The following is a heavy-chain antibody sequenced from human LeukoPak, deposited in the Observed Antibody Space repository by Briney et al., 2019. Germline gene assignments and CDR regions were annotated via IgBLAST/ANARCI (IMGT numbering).Heavy chain of an antibody. CDR1: GYTFTTYA. Sequence: GASVKVSCKASGYTFTTYAMHWVRQAPGQRLEWMGWINGDNGKTKYSLKFQGRITITRDTSAYTAYMELRSLSSADTAVYFCARAPYDILTGYSLNWFDPWGQGPLVTVSS. V-gene: IGHV1-3*01. CDR3: ARAPYDILTGYSLNWFDP. J-gene: IGHJ5*02. CDR2: INGDNGKT. D-gene: IGHD3-9*01.